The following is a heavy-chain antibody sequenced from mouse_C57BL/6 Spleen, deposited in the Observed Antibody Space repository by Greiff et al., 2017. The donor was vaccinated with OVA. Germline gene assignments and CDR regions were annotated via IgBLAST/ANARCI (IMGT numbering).Heavy chain of an antibody. CDR1: GYTFTSYW. CDR2: IQPNSGST. Sequence: QVQLQQPGAELVKPGASVKLSCKASGYTFTSYWMHWVKQRPGQGLEWIGMIQPNSGSTNYNEKFKGKATLTVDKSSSTAYLQLRSLTSEDSSFYYCARFASFAYWGQGTLVTVSA. J-gene: IGHJ3*01. V-gene: IGHV1-64*01. CDR3: ARFASFAY.